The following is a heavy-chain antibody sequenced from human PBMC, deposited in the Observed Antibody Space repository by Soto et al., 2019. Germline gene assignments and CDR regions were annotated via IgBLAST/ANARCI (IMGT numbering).Heavy chain of an antibody. CDR3: ATMGTPATGLYFFDY. D-gene: IGHD2-15*01. V-gene: IGHV4-59*08. J-gene: IGHJ4*02. CDR1: GGAISSYY. CDR2: IDYSGST. Sequence: SETLSLTCTVSGGAISSYYWSWIRQPPGKGLEWIGYIDYSGSTNSNPSLKSRVTISVDMSKNQFSLNLSFVTAADTSVYYCATMGTPATGLYFFDYWGQGSLVTVSS.